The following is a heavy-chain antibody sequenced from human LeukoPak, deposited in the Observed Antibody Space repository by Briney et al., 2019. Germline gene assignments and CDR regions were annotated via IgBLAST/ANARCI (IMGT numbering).Heavy chain of an antibody. CDR1: GYSFTNYW. V-gene: IGHV5-51*01. CDR2: IYPGDSDT. Sequence: PGESLKISCKGSGYSFTNYWIGWVRQMPGKGLEWMGIIYPGDSDTRYSPSFQGQVTISADKSISTAYLQWSSLKASDTAMYYCARGPADEWELPMGGDAFDIWGQGTMVTVSS. J-gene: IGHJ3*02. CDR3: ARGPADEWELPMGGDAFDI. D-gene: IGHD1-26*01.